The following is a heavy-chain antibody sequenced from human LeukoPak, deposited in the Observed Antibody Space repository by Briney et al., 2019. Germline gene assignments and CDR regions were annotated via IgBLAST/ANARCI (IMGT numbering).Heavy chain of an antibody. V-gene: IGHV3-21*06. J-gene: IGHJ4*02. D-gene: IGHD3-10*01. CDR2: ISRSGSTK. CDR3: ARDKWFGETDY. CDR1: GFTFSSYW. Sequence: GGSLRLSCAASGFTFSSYWTSWVRQGPGKGLEWVSSISRSGSTKYYADSVKGRFTISRDNAKNSLYLQMNSLRAEDTAVYYCARDKWFGETDYWGQGTLVTVSS.